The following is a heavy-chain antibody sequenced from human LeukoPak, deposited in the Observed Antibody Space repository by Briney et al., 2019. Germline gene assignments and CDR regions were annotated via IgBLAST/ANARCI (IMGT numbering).Heavy chain of an antibody. J-gene: IGHJ4*02. CDR3: ARISYYYDSSGYLYYFDY. CDR2: ISGSGGST. V-gene: IGHV3-23*01. Sequence: GGSLRLSCAASGLTFSNYAMSWVRQAPGKGLEWVSGISGSGGSTYYADSVKGRFTISRDNSKNTLYLQMNSLRAEDTAVYYCARISYYYDSSGYLYYFDYWGQGTLVTVSS. CDR1: GLTFSNYA. D-gene: IGHD3-22*01.